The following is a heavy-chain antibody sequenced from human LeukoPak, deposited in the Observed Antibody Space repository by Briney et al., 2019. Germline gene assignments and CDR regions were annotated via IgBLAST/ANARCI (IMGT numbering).Heavy chain of an antibody. D-gene: IGHD5-18*01. CDR2: ISAYNGNT. CDR1: DYTFSGYG. V-gene: IGHV1-18*04. J-gene: IGHJ4*02. CDR3: ARAAIQLWLTNFDY. Sequence: ASVKVSCKASDYTFSGYGISWVRQAPGQGLEWMGWISAYNGNTNYAQKLQGRVTMTTDTSTSTAYMELRSLRSDDTAVYYCARAAIQLWLTNFDYWGQGTLVTVSS.